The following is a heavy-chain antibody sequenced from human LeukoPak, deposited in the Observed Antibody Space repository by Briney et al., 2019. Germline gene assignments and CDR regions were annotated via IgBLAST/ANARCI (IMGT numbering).Heavy chain of an antibody. D-gene: IGHD3-16*02. CDR3: ARDFYQTHALDI. V-gene: IGHV4-4*02. CDR2: IYHTGST. Sequence: SGTLSLTCAVSGASISSTNWWSWVRQPPGKGLEWIGEIYHTGSTEYNPSLESRVTISVDKSNNQFSVRLSSVTAADTAVYYCARDFYQTHALDIWGQGTLVTVSS. CDR1: GASISSTNW. J-gene: IGHJ3*02.